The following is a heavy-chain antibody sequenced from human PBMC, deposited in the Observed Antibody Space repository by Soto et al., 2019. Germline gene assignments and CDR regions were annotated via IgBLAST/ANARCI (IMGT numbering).Heavy chain of an antibody. Sequence: SETLSLTCTVSGGSVSSGSYYWSWIRQPPGKGLEWIGYIYYSGSTNYNPSLKSRVTISVDTSKNQFSLKLSSVTAADTAVYYCARAVPRGGWFDPWGQGTLVTVSS. CDR1: GGSVSSGSYY. D-gene: IGHD2-2*01. V-gene: IGHV4-61*01. CDR2: IYYSGST. CDR3: ARAVPRGGWFDP. J-gene: IGHJ5*02.